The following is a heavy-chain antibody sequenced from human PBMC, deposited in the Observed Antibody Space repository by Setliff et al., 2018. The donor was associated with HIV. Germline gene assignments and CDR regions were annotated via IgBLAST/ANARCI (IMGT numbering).Heavy chain of an antibody. CDR3: ARGFLRSRRRWFDP. V-gene: IGHV4-59*01. Sequence: SETLSLPCTVSGGSISSYYWSWIRQPPGKGLEWIGYIFYSGSTNYNPSLKSRVTISVDASKNQFSLRLSSVTAADTAVYYCARGFLRSRRRWFDPWGQGTLVTVSS. D-gene: IGHD4-17*01. CDR2: IFYSGST. J-gene: IGHJ5*02. CDR1: GGSISSYY.